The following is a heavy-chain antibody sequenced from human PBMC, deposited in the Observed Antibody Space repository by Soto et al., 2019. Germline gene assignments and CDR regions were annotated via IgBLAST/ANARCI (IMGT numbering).Heavy chain of an antibody. CDR1: GFTFSSYA. V-gene: IGHV3-23*01. J-gene: IGHJ4*02. CDR2: ISGSGGST. D-gene: IGHD6-19*01. CDR3: ARDMSDNSMYSSGWYGHYFDY. Sequence: PGGSLRLSCVASGFTFSSYAMSWVRQAPGKGLEWVSAISGSGGSTYYADSVKGRFTISRDNSKNTLYLQMNSLRAEDTAVYYWARDMSDNSMYSSGWYGHYFDYWGQGTLVTVSS.